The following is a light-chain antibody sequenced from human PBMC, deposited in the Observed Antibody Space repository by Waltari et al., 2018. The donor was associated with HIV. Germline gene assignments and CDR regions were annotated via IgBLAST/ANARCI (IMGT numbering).Light chain of an antibody. J-gene: IGLJ1*01. CDR3: SSYAGTRYV. Sequence: QSALTQPPSASGSPGQSVTISCTGTSSDVAGYNYVSWYQQHPGKAPKLIIYEVNKRPAGVPDRFPGSKSGNTASLTVSGLQAEDEADYYCSSYAGTRYVFGTGTKVTVL. CDR2: EVN. CDR1: SSDVAGYNY. V-gene: IGLV2-8*01.